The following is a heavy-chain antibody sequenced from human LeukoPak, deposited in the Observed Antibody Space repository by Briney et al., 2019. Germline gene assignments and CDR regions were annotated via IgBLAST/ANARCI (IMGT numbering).Heavy chain of an antibody. CDR2: IYYSGST. Sequence: SETLSLTCTVSGGSISSSSYYWGWIRQPPGKGLEWIGSIYYSGSTYYNPSLKSRVTISVDTSKNQFSLKLSSVTAADTAVYYCAREEGRNFYYGMDVWDQGTTVTVSS. D-gene: IGHD3-3*01. CDR1: GGSISSSSYY. V-gene: IGHV4-39*07. J-gene: IGHJ6*02. CDR3: AREEGRNFYYGMDV.